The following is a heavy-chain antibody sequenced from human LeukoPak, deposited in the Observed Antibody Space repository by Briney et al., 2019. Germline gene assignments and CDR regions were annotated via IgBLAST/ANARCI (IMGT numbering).Heavy chain of an antibody. CDR2: IIPIFGTA. V-gene: IGHV1-69*05. D-gene: IGHD2-2*02. J-gene: IGHJ4*02. CDR1: GGTFSNYA. Sequence: GASVKVSCKASGGTFSNYAISWVRQAPGQGLEWMGGIIPIFGTANYAQKFQGRVTITTDESTSTAYMELSSLRSEDTAVYYCARQVCSSTSCYRGISHFDYWGQGTLVTVSS. CDR3: ARQVCSSTSCYRGISHFDY.